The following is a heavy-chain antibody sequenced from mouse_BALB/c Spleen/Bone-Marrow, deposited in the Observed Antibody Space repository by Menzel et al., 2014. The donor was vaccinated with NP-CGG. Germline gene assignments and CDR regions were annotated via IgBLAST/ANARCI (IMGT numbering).Heavy chain of an antibody. V-gene: IGHV4-1*02. CDR3: ARQGYYGKGDY. D-gene: IGHD2-1*01. Sequence: VQLKDSGGGLVQPGGSLKLSCAASGFDFSRYWTSWVRQAPGKGLEWIGGINPDSSTINYTPSLKDKFIISRDNAKNTLYLQMSKVRSEDTALYYCARQGYYGKGDYWGQGTTLTVSS. CDR1: GFDFSRYW. J-gene: IGHJ2*01. CDR2: INPDSSTI.